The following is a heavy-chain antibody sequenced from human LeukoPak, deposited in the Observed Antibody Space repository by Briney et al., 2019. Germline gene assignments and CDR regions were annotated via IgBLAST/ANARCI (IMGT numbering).Heavy chain of an antibody. V-gene: IGHV4-34*01. CDR2: INHSGST. J-gene: IGHJ6*03. Sequence: SETLSLTCAVYGGSFSGNYWSWIRQPPGKGLEWIGEINHSGSTNYNPSLKSRVTISVDTSKNQFSLKLSSVTAADTAVYYCTSHYYYYYMDVWGKGTTVTVSS. CDR3: TSHYYYYYMDV. CDR1: GGSFSGNY.